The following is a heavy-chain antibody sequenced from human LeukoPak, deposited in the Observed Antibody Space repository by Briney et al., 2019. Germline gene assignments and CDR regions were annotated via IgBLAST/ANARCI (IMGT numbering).Heavy chain of an antibody. V-gene: IGHV3-7*01. CDR1: GFTFSRHG. J-gene: IGHJ4*02. D-gene: IGHD3-10*01. CDR2: IKQDGSEK. Sequence: PGGTLRLSCVASGFTFSRHGMNWVRQAPGKGLEWVANIKQDGSEKYYVDSVKGRFTISRDNAKNSLYLQMNSLRAEDTAVYYCAREYGSGTSIRFDYWGQGTLVTVSS. CDR3: AREYGSGTSIRFDY.